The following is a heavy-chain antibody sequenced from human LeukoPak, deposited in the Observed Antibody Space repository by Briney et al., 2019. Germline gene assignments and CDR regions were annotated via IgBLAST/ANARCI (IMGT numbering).Heavy chain of an antibody. Sequence: PGGSLRLSCAASGFTVSSNYMSWVRQAPGKGLEWASVIYSGGSTYYADSVKGRFTISRDNSKNTLYLQMNSLRAEDTAVYYCARGHYYDSSGYHYDYWGQGTLVTVSS. J-gene: IGHJ4*02. CDR1: GFTVSSNY. D-gene: IGHD3-22*01. CDR3: ARGHYYDSSGYHYDY. V-gene: IGHV3-66*01. CDR2: IYSGGST.